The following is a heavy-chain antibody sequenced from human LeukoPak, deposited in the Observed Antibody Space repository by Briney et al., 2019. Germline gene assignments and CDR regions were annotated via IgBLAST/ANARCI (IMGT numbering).Heavy chain of an antibody. Sequence: GASVKVSCKASGYTFTAYYIHWVRQAPGQGLEWMGWINPNSGGTNYAQKFQGRVTLTRDTYISTAYMELSRLRSDDTAVYTCAREDTMTGRAFDIWGQGTMVTVSS. J-gene: IGHJ3*02. CDR1: GYTFTAYY. V-gene: IGHV1-2*02. CDR2: INPNSGGT. D-gene: IGHD3-22*01. CDR3: AREDTMTGRAFDI.